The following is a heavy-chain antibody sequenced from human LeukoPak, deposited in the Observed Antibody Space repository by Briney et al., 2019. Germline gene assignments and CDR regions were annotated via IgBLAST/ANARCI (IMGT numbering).Heavy chain of an antibody. CDR1: GFTVTNDY. CDR2: ISSSTNTI. J-gene: IGHJ4*02. Sequence: GGSLRLSCAVSGFTVTNDYMSWVRQAPGKGLEWLSYISSSTNTIYYADSVKGRFTISRDNAKNSLYLQMNGLGAEDTAVYYCARELNGYGYYFFDYWGPGTLVTVSS. CDR3: ARELNGYGYYFFDY. V-gene: IGHV3-11*04. D-gene: IGHD3-16*01.